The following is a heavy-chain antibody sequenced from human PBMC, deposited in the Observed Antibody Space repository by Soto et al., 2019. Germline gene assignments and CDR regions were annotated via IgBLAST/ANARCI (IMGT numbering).Heavy chain of an antibody. Sequence: QVQLQESGPGLVKPSQTLSLTCAVSGGSISSGDYYWNWIRQPPGKGLEWIGYLYYSGYTYYNPSLESRLTISRDSSKNEFSLKMTSVTAADTAVYYCARGRQVAMIDYWGQGTLVSVSS. J-gene: IGHJ4*02. CDR1: GGSISSGDYY. D-gene: IGHD5-12*01. V-gene: IGHV4-30-4*01. CDR2: LYYSGYT. CDR3: ARGRQVAMIDY.